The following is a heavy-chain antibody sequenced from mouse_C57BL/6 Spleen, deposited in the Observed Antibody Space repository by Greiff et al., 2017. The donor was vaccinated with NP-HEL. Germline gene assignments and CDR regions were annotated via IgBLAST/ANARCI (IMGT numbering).Heavy chain of an antibody. CDR3: AKTYYSNYGAMDY. D-gene: IGHD2-5*01. Sequence: VQLQQSGPGLVQPSQSLSITCTVSGFSLTSYGVHWVRQSPGKGLEWLGVIWRGGSTDYNAAFMSRLSITKDNSKSQVFCKMNSLQADDTAIYYCAKTYYSNYGAMDYWGQGTSVTVSS. CDR1: GFSLTSYG. CDR2: IWRGGST. J-gene: IGHJ4*01. V-gene: IGHV2-5*01.